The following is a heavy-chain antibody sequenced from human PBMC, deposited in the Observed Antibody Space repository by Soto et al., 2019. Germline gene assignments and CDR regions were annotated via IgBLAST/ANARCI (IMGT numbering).Heavy chain of an antibody. CDR3: ARDRGSGFHGQDAWGMDV. Sequence: EVHLVESGGGLVQPGGSLRLSCAASGYTFNDYWTAWVRQTPGKGLEWVANIKGDESEKYYEDSVRGRFTITRDNAKNSLYLQMNSLGVEDTAVYYCARDRGSGFHGQDAWGMDVWGQGTTVTVSS. J-gene: IGHJ6*02. CDR1: GYTFNDYW. V-gene: IGHV3-7*05. CDR2: IKGDESEK. D-gene: IGHD6-19*01.